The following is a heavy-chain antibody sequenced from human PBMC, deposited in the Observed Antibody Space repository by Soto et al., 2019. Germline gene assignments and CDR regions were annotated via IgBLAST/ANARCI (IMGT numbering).Heavy chain of an antibody. Sequence: PSETLSLTCTVSGGSISSSSYYWGWIRQPPGKGLEWIGSIYYSGSTYYNPSLKSRVTISVDTSKNLFSLKLSSVTAADTAVYYCARKVSRSGTGHYYNSGMDVWGQWXTVTVSS. CDR1: GGSISSSSYY. J-gene: IGHJ6*02. V-gene: IGHV4-39*01. CDR2: IYYSGST. CDR3: ARKVSRSGTGHYYNSGMDV. D-gene: IGHD6-25*01.